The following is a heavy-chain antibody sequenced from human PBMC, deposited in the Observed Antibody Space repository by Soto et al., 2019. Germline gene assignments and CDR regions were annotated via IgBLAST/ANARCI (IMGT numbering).Heavy chain of an antibody. CDR3: ARHSGWSTGIDY. J-gene: IGHJ4*02. CDR2: INAGNGNT. D-gene: IGHD6-19*01. CDR1: GYTFTSYA. V-gene: IGHV1-3*01. Sequence: QVQLVQSGAEVKKPGASVKVSCKASGYTFTSYAMHWVRQAPGQRLEWMGWINAGNGNTKYSQKFQGRVTITRDTSASTAYMELSSLRSEDTAVYYCARHSGWSTGIDYWGQGTLVTVSS.